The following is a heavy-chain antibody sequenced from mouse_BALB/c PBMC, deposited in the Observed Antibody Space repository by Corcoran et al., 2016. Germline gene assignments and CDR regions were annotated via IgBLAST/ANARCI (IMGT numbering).Heavy chain of an antibody. CDR2: IDPANGNT. J-gene: IGHJ1*01. CDR3: ARYGNPHWYFDV. V-gene: IGHV14-3*02. Sequence: EVQLQQSGAELVKPGASVKLSCTASGFNIKDTYMHWVKQRPEQGLEWIGRIDPANGNTKYDPKFQGKATITADTSSNTAYLQLSSLTSEDSVVYYCARYGNPHWYFDVWGAGTTVTVSS. CDR1: GFNIKDTY. D-gene: IGHD2-1*01.